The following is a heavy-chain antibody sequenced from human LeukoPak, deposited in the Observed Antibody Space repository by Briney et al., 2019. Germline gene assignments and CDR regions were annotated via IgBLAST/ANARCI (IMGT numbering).Heavy chain of an antibody. D-gene: IGHD2/OR15-2a*01. CDR2: INHDGRHT. V-gene: IGHV3-7*01. Sequence: GGSLRLSCAASGFTFSSYAMHWVRQAPGKGPELVAHINHDGRHTGYVDSVKGRFTISRDNAKSSLYLQLNSLRAEDTAMYYCAKYLSRAFDCWGQGSLITVSS. CDR3: AKYLSRAFDC. J-gene: IGHJ4*02. CDR1: GFTFSSYA.